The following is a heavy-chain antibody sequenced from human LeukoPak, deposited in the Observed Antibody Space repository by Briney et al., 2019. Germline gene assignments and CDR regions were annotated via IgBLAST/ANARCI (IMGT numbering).Heavy chain of an antibody. D-gene: IGHD4-17*01. CDR2: IHNTGRT. V-gene: IGHV4-31*03. CDR1: GGSISSGSNY. J-gene: IGHJ6*03. Sequence: SETLSLTCTVSGGSISSGSNYWGWIRQQPGKGLEWIGYIHNTGRTDYNPSLKSRVIISVDTSKNRFSLRLSSVTAADTALCYCARKNDYGDSYYMDVWGKGTTVTVSS. CDR3: ARKNDYGDSYYMDV.